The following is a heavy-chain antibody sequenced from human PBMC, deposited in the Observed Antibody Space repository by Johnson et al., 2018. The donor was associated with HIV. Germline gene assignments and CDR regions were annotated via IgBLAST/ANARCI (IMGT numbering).Heavy chain of an antibody. CDR1: GFTFSDYY. CDR3: ASFDGDCVAFDI. Sequence: QVQLVESGGGLVKPGGSLRLSCAASGFTFSDYYMSWIRQAPGKGLAWVSYISSSGSSIYSADSVKGRFTISRDNAKNSLYLQMNSLRAEDTAVYYCASFDGDCVAFDIWGQVTMVTVSS. J-gene: IGHJ3*02. V-gene: IGHV3-11*04. CDR2: ISSSGSSI. D-gene: IGHD2-21*01.